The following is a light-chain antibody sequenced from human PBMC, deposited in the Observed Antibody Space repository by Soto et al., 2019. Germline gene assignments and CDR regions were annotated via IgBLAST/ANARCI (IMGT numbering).Light chain of an antibody. Sequence: DIQVTQSPSSLSASVGDRVTITCRASRSISRYLNWYQQKPGKAPKLLIYSASSLQSGVPSRFSGSGSGSDFTLTINSLQPDDFGSYYCQHMRTFGQGTKVDIK. CDR3: QHMRT. J-gene: IGKJ1*01. CDR2: SAS. V-gene: IGKV1-39*01. CDR1: RSISRY.